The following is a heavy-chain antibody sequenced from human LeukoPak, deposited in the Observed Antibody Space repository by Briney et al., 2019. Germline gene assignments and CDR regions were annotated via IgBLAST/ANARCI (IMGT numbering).Heavy chain of an antibody. J-gene: IGHJ6*02. D-gene: IGHD2/OR15-2a*01. Sequence: GGSLRLSCAASGFTFSSYWMSWVRQAPGKGLEWVANIKQDGSEKYYVDSVKGRFTISRDNSKNTLYLQMNSLRAEDTAVYYCAKSLSRLYYYYGMDVWGQGTTVTVPS. CDR1: GFTFSSYW. CDR2: IKQDGSEK. V-gene: IGHV3-7*03. CDR3: AKSLSRLYYYYGMDV.